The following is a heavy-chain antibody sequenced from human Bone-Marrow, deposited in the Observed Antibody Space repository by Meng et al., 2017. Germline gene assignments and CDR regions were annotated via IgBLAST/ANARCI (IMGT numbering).Heavy chain of an antibody. J-gene: IGHJ6*02. CDR3: ARDRIVVVPAAYYYYYGMDV. Sequence: ASVKVSCKPSGYNFPDYYIHWVRRAPGQGLEWMGRINPKSGDTHYAQKFQDRVTMTGDTSISTAYMELSGLRSDDTAMYYCARDRIVVVPAAYYYYYGMDVWGQGTTVTVSS. CDR1: GYNFPDYY. CDR2: INPKSGDT. D-gene: IGHD2-2*01. V-gene: IGHV1-2*06.